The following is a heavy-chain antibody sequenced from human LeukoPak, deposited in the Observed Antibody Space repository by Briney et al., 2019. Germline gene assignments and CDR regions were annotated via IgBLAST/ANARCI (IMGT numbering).Heavy chain of an antibody. J-gene: IGHJ6*02. V-gene: IGHV3-23*01. CDR2: IGGSVGTT. CDR1: GFTFSVYA. D-gene: IGHD6-19*01. CDR3: ATSGWDTIDYFYGMDV. Sequence: PGGSLRLSCAASGFTFSVYAMSWVRQAPGKGLEWVSSIGGSVGTTYYADSVKGRFTISRDNSKNSLFLQMNSLRAEDTAVYYCATSGWDTIDYFYGMDVWGQGTTVTVSS.